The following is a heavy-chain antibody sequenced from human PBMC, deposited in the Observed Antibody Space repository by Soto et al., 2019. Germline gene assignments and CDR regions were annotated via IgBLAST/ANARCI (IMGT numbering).Heavy chain of an antibody. D-gene: IGHD4-17*01. J-gene: IGHJ5*02. V-gene: IGHV6-1*01. CDR1: GDSVSNNGAT. CDR2: AYYRSRWIY. Sequence: QTLSLTCVISGDSVSNNGATWNWIRQSPSRGLEWLGRAYYRSRWIYDYAMSVKSRISINPDTSKNQVSLQLNSVTPADTAVYYCARDRDYGGSRAWFDPWGQGTLVTVSS. CDR3: ARDRDYGGSRAWFDP.